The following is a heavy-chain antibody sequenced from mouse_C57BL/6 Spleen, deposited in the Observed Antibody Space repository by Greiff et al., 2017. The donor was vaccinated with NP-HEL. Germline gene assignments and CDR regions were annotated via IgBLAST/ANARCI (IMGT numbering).Heavy chain of an antibody. CDR2: IYPGDGDT. J-gene: IGHJ3*01. Sequence: VQRVESGPELVKPGASVKISCKASGYAFSSSWMNWVKQRPRQGLEWIGRIYPGDGDTNYNGKFKGKATLTADKSSSTAYMQLSSLTSEDSAVYFCAGGSSWFAYWGQGTLVTVSA. V-gene: IGHV1-82*01. CDR1: GYAFSSSW. CDR3: AGGSSWFAY.